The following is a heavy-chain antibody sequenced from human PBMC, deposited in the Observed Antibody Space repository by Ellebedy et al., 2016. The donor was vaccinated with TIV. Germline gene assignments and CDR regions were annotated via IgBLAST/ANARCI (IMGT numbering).Heavy chain of an antibody. J-gene: IGHJ2*01. CDR3: ARVAITAAVGGGYFDL. Sequence: MPGGSLRLSCTVSGGSLTNHFWSWIRQPPGKGLEWIASIYYTGRANYNPSLKSRVTTSVDTSKNQISLTLMTSLSAADTAVYYCARVAITAAVGGGYFDLWGRGTLVTVSS. CDR2: IYYTGRA. V-gene: IGHV4-59*11. D-gene: IGHD6-13*01. CDR1: GGSLTNHF.